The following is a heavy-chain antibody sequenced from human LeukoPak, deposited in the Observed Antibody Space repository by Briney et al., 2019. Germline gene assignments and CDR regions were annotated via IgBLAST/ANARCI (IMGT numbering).Heavy chain of an antibody. J-gene: IGHJ4*02. V-gene: IGHV3-21*01. CDR3: ARDRDMVRGVIDY. CDR1: GFTFSSYS. CDR2: ISSSSSYI. Sequence: PGGSLRLSCAASGFTFSSYSMNWVRQAPGKGLEWVSSISSSSSYIYYADPVKGRFTISRDNAKNSLYLQMNSLRAEDTAVYYCARDRDMVRGVIDYWGQGTLVTVSS. D-gene: IGHD3-10*01.